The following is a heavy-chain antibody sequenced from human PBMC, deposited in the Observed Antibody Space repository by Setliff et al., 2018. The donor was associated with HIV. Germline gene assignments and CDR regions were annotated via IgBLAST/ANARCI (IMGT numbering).Heavy chain of an antibody. Sequence: GASVKVSCKASGYTLSSHYIHWVRQAPGHRPEWVGWINSQTGGTNFAQKFQGRITMTSDTSVNTVFIELSRLKSDDTALYYCARDLRNSNTLFGVLNFVFDLWGQGTLVTVSS. CDR3: ARDLRNSNTLFGVLNFVFDL. CDR1: GYTLSSHY. CDR2: INSQTGGT. J-gene: IGHJ4*02. D-gene: IGHD3-3*01. V-gene: IGHV1-2*02.